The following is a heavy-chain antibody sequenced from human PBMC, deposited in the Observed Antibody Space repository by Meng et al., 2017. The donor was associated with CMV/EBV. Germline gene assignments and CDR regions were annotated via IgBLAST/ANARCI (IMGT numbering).Heavy chain of an antibody. Sequence: FTGYYMHWVRQAPGQGLECMGWINPTGGGTNYAQKFQGRVTMTRDTSISTAYMELSRLRSDDPAVYYCARDGYYYDSSGYRSRYFDLWGRGTLVTVSS. D-gene: IGHD3-22*01. J-gene: IGHJ2*01. CDR3: ARDGYYYDSSGYRSRYFDL. V-gene: IGHV1-2*02. CDR2: INPTGGGT. CDR1: FTGYY.